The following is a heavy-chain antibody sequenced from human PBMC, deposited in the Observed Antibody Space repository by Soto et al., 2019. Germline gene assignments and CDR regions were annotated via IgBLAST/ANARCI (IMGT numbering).Heavy chain of an antibody. V-gene: IGHV4-59*08. CDR1: GGSISSYY. D-gene: IGHD5-12*01. J-gene: IGHJ4*02. CDR2: INYSGST. CDR3: ARHIYSGYDLTVFDY. Sequence: QVQLQESGPGLVKPSETLSLTCTVSGGSISSYYWSWIRQPPGKGLEWIGYINYSGSTNYNPSLKSRVTISVDTSKNQFSLKLNSVTAADTAVYYCARHIYSGYDLTVFDYWGQGTPVTVSS.